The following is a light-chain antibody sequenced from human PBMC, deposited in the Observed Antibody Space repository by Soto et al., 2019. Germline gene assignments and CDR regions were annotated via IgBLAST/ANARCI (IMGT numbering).Light chain of an antibody. CDR2: SAS. J-gene: IGKJ1*01. Sequence: DIEMAQSPCSLSASVGDRVTIPCRASQSIRGYLNWYQQKPGNAPKLLIYSASTLQSGVPSRFSGSGSGTDFTLTINSLQPEDFATYFCQQSYSAPWTFGQGTKVDIK. V-gene: IGKV1-39*01. CDR3: QQSYSAPWT. CDR1: QSIRGY.